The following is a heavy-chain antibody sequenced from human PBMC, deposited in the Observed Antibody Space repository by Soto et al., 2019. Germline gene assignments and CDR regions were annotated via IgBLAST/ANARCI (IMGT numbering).Heavy chain of an antibody. CDR1: GFTFSSYG. V-gene: IGHV3-33*01. CDR3: ARDLVRYSSSWYVVGDYYYMDV. D-gene: IGHD6-13*01. CDR2: IWYDGSNK. Sequence: GGSLRLSCAASGFTFSSYGMHWVRQAPGKGLEWVAVIWYDGSNKYYADSVKGRFTISRDNSKNTLYLQMNSLRAEDTAVYYCARDLVRYSSSWYVVGDYYYMDVWGKRTTVTVPS. J-gene: IGHJ6*03.